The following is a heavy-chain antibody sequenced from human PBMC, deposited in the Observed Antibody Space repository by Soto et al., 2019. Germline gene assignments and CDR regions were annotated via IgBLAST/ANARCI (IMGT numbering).Heavy chain of an antibody. CDR3: ARAGDILTGYSAGYGMDV. CDR2: IGTAGDT. Sequence: PGGSLRLSCAASGFTFSSYDMHGVRQATGKGLEWVSAIGTAGDTYYPGSVKGRFTISRENAKNSLYLQMNSLRAEDTAVYYCARAGDILTGYSAGYGMDVWGQGTTVTVSS. V-gene: IGHV3-13*01. J-gene: IGHJ6*02. D-gene: IGHD3-9*01. CDR1: GFTFSSYD.